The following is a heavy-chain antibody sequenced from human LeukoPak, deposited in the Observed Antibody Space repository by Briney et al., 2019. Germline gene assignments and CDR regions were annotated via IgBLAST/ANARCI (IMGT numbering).Heavy chain of an antibody. CDR3: ARDGAAPGLYFDL. J-gene: IGHJ4*01. V-gene: IGHV3-7*01. Sequence: GGSLRLSCAVSGFTFSDFWMNWVRRSPGKGLEWVASINQNGGETSYVDSVKGRFTVSRDNPKNSLYLQMSSLRAEDTAVYYCARDGAAPGLYFDLWGQGTLVTVSS. D-gene: IGHD6-13*01. CDR1: GFTFSDFW. CDR2: INQNGGET.